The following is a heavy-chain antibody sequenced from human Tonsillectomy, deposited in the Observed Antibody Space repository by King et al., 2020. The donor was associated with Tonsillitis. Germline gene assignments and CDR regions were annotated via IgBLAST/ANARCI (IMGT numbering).Heavy chain of an antibody. CDR2: IYPDDSDT. J-gene: IGHJ4*02. CDR3: ARHSREGRTALDY. V-gene: IGHV5-51*01. Sequence: QLVQSGAVLKKPGASLKISCEASGYSFTSHWIAWVRQTPGKGLEWMGIIYPDDSDTRYSPSFQGKVTISADKSTRTTYLQWNNLRASDSAVYYCARHSREGRTALDYWGQGTLVTISS. D-gene: IGHD1-14*01. CDR1: GYSFTSHW.